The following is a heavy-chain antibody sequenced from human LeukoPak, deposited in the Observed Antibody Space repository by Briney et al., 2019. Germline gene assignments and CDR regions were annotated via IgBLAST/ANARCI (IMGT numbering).Heavy chain of an antibody. CDR3: ASIDTVTDYYYYMDV. J-gene: IGHJ6*03. V-gene: IGHV3-9*01. CDR2: ITWDSTSK. Sequence: PGGSLRLSCAASGFAFDDYAMHWVRQAPGKGLEWVSGITWDSTSKAYADSVKGRFTISRDNAKKFLYLQMNSLRAEDTAVYYCASIDTVTDYYYYMDVWGKGTTVTVSS. CDR1: GFAFDDYA. D-gene: IGHD4-17*01.